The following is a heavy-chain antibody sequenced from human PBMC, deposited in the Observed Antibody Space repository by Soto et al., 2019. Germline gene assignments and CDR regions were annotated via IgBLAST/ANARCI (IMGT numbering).Heavy chain of an antibody. CDR1: GYSFNSVHF. D-gene: IGHD2-2*01. Sequence: PSETLSLTCVVSGYSFNSVHFRGWIRQPPGKGLQWIGSLSQNGGTYRNPPLRSRVTLSVDTSKNQFSLKLTSVTAADAAVYYCAAATLPGARFYGMDVWGQGSTVTVSS. V-gene: IGHV4-38-2*01. CDR2: LSQNGGT. J-gene: IGHJ6*02. CDR3: AAATLPGARFYGMDV.